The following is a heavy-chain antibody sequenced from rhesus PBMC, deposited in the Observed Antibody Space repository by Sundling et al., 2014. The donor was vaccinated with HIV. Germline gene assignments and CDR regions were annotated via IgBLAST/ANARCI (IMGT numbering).Heavy chain of an antibody. CDR3: ARVRGYCSGGVCNAWGFDY. D-gene: IGHD2-8*01. J-gene: IGHJ4*01. V-gene: IGHV2S1*01. CDR2: IYWDDDT. CDR1: GFSLNTTGLG. Sequence: QVTLKESGPALVKPTQTLTLTCTFSGFSLNTTGLGVGWIRQPPGKALEWLANIYWDDDTYYSTSLRSRLTISKDTSKNQVVLAMTNVDPVDTATYYCARVRGYCSGGVCNAWGFDYWDQGVLVTVSS.